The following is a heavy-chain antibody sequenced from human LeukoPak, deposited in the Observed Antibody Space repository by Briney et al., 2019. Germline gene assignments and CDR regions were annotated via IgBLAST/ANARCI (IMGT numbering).Heavy chain of an antibody. D-gene: IGHD2-21*02. CDR1: GFTFSDYY. CDR3: ARDPMVTASPVVGWFDP. V-gene: IGHV3-11*01. CDR2: ISSSGSTI. Sequence: GGSLRLSCAASGFTFSDYYMSWIRQAPGKGLEWVSYISSSGSTIYYADSVKGRFTISRDNAKNSLYLQMNSLRAEDTAVYYCARDPMVTASPVVGWFDPWGQGTLVTVSS. J-gene: IGHJ5*02.